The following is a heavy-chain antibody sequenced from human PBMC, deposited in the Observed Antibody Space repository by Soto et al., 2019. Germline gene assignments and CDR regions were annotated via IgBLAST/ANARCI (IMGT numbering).Heavy chain of an antibody. V-gene: IGHV3-33*01. Sequence: GGSLRLSCAASGFTFSSYGMHWVRQAPGKGPEWVAVIWYDGSNKYYADSVKGRFTISRDNSKNTLYLQMNSLRAEDTAVYYCARTEDYGGKSYYFDYWGQGTLVTVSS. CDR1: GFTFSSYG. J-gene: IGHJ4*02. D-gene: IGHD4-17*01. CDR3: ARTEDYGGKSYYFDY. CDR2: IWYDGSNK.